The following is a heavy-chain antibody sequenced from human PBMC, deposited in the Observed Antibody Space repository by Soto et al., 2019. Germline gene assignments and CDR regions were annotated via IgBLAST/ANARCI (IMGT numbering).Heavy chain of an antibody. CDR1: GGSISSYY. Sequence: SETLSLTCTVSGGSISSYYWSWIRQPPGKGLEWIGYIYYSGSTNYNPSLKSRVTISVDTSKNQFSLKLSSVTAADTAVYYCARDLSSPYGMDVWGQGTTVTVSS. V-gene: IGHV4-59*01. J-gene: IGHJ6*02. CDR3: ARDLSSPYGMDV. CDR2: IYYSGST. D-gene: IGHD6-13*01.